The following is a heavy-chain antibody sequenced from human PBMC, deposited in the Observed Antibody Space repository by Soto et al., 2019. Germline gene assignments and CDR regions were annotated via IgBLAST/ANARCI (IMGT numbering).Heavy chain of an antibody. D-gene: IGHD3-22*01. V-gene: IGHV4-31*03. J-gene: IGHJ5*02. CDR1: GGSISSGGYY. CDR3: ARDVYYYDSSGYYSNWFDP. Sequence: LSLTCTVSGGSISSGGYYWSWIRQHPGKGLEWIGYIYYSGSTYYNPSLKSRVTISVDTSKNQFSLKLSSVTAADTAVYYCARDVYYYDSSGYYSNWFDPWGQGTLVTVSS. CDR2: IYYSGST.